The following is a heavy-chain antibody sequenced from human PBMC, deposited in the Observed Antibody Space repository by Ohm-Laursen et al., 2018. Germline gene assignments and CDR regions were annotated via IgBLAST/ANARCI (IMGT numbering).Heavy chain of an antibody. CDR1: GYTFTGYY. J-gene: IGHJ4*02. CDR2: INPNSGGT. CDR3: ARGPGYYDSSGFLDY. Sequence: GASVKVSCKASGYTFTGYYMHWVRQAPGQGLKWMGWINPNSGGTNYAQKFQGRVTMTRDTSISTAYMELSRLRSDDTAVYYCARGPGYYDSSGFLDYWGQGTLVTVSS. D-gene: IGHD3-22*01. V-gene: IGHV1-2*02.